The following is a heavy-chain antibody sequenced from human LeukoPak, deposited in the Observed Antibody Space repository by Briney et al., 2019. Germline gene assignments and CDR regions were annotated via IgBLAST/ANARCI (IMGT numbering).Heavy chain of an antibody. J-gene: IGHJ4*02. CDR3: ARGGEMPTVPPLSSFDD. CDR1: GYTFTSYF. D-gene: IGHD5-24*01. Sequence: GASVKVSCKASGYTFTSYFIHWVRQAPGQGPEWMGIINPSGGSTTYAQKFQGRVTMTRDTSTATVYMELSSLRSEDTAVYYCARGGEMPTVPPLSSFDDGGQGTLVTVSS. V-gene: IGHV1-46*01. CDR2: INPSGGST.